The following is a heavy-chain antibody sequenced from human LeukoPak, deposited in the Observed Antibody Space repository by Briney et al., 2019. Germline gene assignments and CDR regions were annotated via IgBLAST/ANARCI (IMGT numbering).Heavy chain of an antibody. CDR1: GFNFRSYA. D-gene: IGHD6-13*01. Sequence: GGSLRLSCAASGFNFRSYAMHWVRQAPGKGLEWVAVILYDGSNEDYTDSVKGRFIISRDDSKNTMPLQMNSLRVDDTAVYYCARESRQRLVLGGVDYWGQGTLVTVSS. J-gene: IGHJ4*02. V-gene: IGHV3-30-3*01. CDR2: ILYDGSNE. CDR3: ARESRQRLVLGGVDY.